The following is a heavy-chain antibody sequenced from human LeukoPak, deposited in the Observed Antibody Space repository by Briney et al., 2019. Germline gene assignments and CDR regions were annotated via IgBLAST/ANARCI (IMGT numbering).Heavy chain of an antibody. CDR3: GRRWVSYFHQDV. D-gene: IGHD1-26*01. J-gene: IGHJ6*04. V-gene: IGHV4-34*01. Sequence: SETLSLTXAVYGGSLRGYFYSWIRKPPGKGLEWIGETDPSGITYYKPSPKSRATISVDTSKNQFTLKLESVTAADTAVYYCGRRWVSYFHQDVWSTGTTVIVSS. CDR2: TDPSGIT. CDR1: GGSLRGYF.